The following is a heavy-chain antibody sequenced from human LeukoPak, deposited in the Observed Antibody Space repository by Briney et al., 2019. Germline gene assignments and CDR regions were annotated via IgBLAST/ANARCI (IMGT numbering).Heavy chain of an antibody. Sequence: SETLSLTCTVSGGSVSSGSYYWSWIRQPPGKGLERIGYIYYSGSTNCNPSLKSRVTISVDTSKNQFSLKLSSVTAADTAVYYCARDSPYSSSWQSDAFDIWGQGTMVTVSS. CDR2: IYYSGST. J-gene: IGHJ3*02. D-gene: IGHD6-13*01. CDR1: GGSVSSGSYY. CDR3: ARDSPYSSSWQSDAFDI. V-gene: IGHV4-61*01.